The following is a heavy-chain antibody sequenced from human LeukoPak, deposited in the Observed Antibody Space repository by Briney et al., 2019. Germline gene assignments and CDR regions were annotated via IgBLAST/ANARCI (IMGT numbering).Heavy chain of an antibody. Sequence: SETLSLTCAVSGGSISSGGYSWSWIRQPPGKGLEWIGYIYYSGSTYYNPSLKSRVTISVDTSKNQFSLKLSSVTAADTAVYYCARSSSSKTHRGNYFDYWGQGTLVTVSS. CDR2: IYYSGST. V-gene: IGHV4-30-4*07. CDR1: GGSISSGGYS. D-gene: IGHD2-2*01. CDR3: ARSSSSKTHRGNYFDY. J-gene: IGHJ4*02.